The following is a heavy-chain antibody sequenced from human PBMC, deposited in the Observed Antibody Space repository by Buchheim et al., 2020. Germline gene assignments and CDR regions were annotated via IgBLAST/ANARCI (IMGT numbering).Heavy chain of an antibody. CDR3: ARAILLGKGYYYYYGMDV. CDR2: IYYSGST. J-gene: IGHJ6*02. V-gene: IGHV4-59*01. D-gene: IGHD2-15*01. Sequence: QVQLQESGPGLVKPSETLSLTCTVSGGSISSYYWSWIRQPPGKGLEWIGYIYYSGSTNYNPSLKSRVTISVDTSKNPFSLKLSSVTAADTAVYYCARAILLGKGYYYYYGMDVWGQGTT. CDR1: GGSISSYY.